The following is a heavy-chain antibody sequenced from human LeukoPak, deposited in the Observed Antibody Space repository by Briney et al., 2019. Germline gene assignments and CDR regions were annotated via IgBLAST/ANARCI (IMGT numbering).Heavy chain of an antibody. CDR1: GFTFSTYW. D-gene: IGHD6-6*01. CDR2: IKEDGRTK. V-gene: IGHV3-7*05. CDR3: ARIGYVSSSLDF. J-gene: IGHJ4*02. Sequence: PGGSLRLSCTAPGFTFSTYWMSWVRQAPGKGLKWVANIKEDGRTKYYLDSVKGRFTISRDNPKNSLYLEMDSLRADDTAVYFCARIGYVSSSLDFWGQGALVTVSS.